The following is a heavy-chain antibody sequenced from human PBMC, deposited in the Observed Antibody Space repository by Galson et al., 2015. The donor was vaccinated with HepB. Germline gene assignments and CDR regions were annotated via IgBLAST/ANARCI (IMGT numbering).Heavy chain of an antibody. Sequence: SCKASGYTFPSSGISWLRQAPGQGLAWMGWISAYNGNTNYAQKLQGRVAMTTDTSTSTAYMELRSLRSDDTAVYYCARVNLDWFSYYYYGMDVWGQGTTVTVSS. CDR1: GYTFPSSG. CDR3: ARVNLDWFSYYYYGMDV. J-gene: IGHJ6*02. CDR2: ISAYNGNT. D-gene: IGHD3-9*01. V-gene: IGHV1-18*01.